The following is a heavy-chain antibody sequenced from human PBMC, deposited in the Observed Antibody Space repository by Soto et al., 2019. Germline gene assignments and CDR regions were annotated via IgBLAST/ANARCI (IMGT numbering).Heavy chain of an antibody. Sequence: QVQLVESGGGVVQPGRSLRLSCAASGFTFSSYGMHWVRQAPGKGLEWVAVIWYDGSNKYYADSVKGRFTISRDNSKNTLYLQMNSLRAEDTAVYYCARGYDYVWGSYRLTLDYWGQGTLGTVSS. CDR1: GFTFSSYG. CDR3: ARGYDYVWGSYRLTLDY. D-gene: IGHD3-16*02. J-gene: IGHJ4*02. CDR2: IWYDGSNK. V-gene: IGHV3-33*01.